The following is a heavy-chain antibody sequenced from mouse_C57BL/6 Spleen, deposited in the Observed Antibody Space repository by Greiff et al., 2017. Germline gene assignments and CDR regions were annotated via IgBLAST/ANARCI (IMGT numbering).Heavy chain of an antibody. Sequence: QVTLKESGPGILQPSQTLSLTCSFSGFSLSTFGMGVGWIRQPSGKGLEWLAHIWWDDDKYYNPALKSGLTIPKDTSKNQVFLKIANVDTADTATNYCARMGPAQATWFAVWGQGTLVTVSA. J-gene: IGHJ3*01. CDR2: IWWDDDK. D-gene: IGHD3-2*02. V-gene: IGHV8-8*01. CDR3: ARMGPAQATWFAV. CDR1: GFSLSTFGMG.